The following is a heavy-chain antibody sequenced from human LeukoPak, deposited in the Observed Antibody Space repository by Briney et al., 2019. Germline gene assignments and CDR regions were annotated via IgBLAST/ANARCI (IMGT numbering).Heavy chain of an antibody. J-gene: IGHJ4*02. CDR3: SKDVVPDSGWDLDY. Sequence: GGSLRLSCTASGFSFSTYSMTWVRQGPGEGLEWVSSIYNSGSKTFYADSVKGRLTISRDNSKNTLYLQMNSLTAEDTAIYYCSKDVVPDSGWDLDYWGQGTLVTVSS. CDR2: IYNSGSKT. CDR1: GFSFSTYS. V-gene: IGHV3-23*05. D-gene: IGHD6-19*01.